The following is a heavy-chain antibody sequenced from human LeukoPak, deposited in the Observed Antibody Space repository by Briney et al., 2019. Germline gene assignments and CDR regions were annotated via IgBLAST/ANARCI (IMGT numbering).Heavy chain of an antibody. CDR1: GGSITNYY. J-gene: IGHJ4*02. CDR3: ARTNGPRVVTWSY. D-gene: IGHD4-23*01. CDR2: VSHSGTT. Sequence: SETLSLTCTVSGGSITNYYWSWPRQPPGKGLEWIGYVSHSGTTNYNPSLKSRVTISGDTSKNQFSLRLNSVTAADTAVYYCARTNGPRVVTWSYWGQGILVTVSS. V-gene: IGHV4-59*01.